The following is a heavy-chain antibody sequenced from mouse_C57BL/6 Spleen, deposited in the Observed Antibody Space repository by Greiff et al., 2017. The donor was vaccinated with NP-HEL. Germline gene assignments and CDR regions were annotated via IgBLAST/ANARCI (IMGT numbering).Heavy chain of an antibody. V-gene: IGHV1-55*01. CDR1: GYTFTSYW. D-gene: IGHD2-2*01. CDR3: ALYGYDDYYAMDY. CDR2: IYPGSGST. J-gene: IGHJ4*01. Sequence: QVQLQQPGAELVKPGASVTMSCKASGYTFTSYWITWVKQRPGQGLEWIGDIYPGSGSTNYNEKFKSKATLTVDTSSSTAYMQLSSLTSEDSAVYYCALYGYDDYYAMDYWGQGTSVTVSS.